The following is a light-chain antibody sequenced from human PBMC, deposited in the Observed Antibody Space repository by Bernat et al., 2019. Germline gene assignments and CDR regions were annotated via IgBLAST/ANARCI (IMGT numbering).Light chain of an antibody. CDR2: GAS. CDR3: QQYNNWPTWT. J-gene: IGKJ1*01. V-gene: IGKV3-15*01. CDR1: HSISSN. Sequence: EVVMTQSPATLSVSPGERATLSCRASHSISSNLAWYQQKPGQAPRLLIYGASTRATCIPARFSGSGSGTEFTLTISSLQSEDFAVYYCQQYNNWPTWTFGQGTKVEIK.